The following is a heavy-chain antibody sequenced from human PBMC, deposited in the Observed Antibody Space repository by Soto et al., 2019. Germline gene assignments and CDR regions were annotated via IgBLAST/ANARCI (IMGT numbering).Heavy chain of an antibody. D-gene: IGHD5-12*01. J-gene: IGHJ4*02. V-gene: IGHV3-23*01. CDR2: ISGSGGST. CDR1: VFTFSIYS. CDR3: AKDGLVDIVATTHFDY. Sequence: WGSLILSCAASVFTFSIYSMSWVRQAPVKGLEWVSAISGSGGSTYYADSVKGRFTISRDNSKNTLYLQMNSLRAEDTAVYYCAKDGLVDIVATTHFDYWGQGTLVTVSS.